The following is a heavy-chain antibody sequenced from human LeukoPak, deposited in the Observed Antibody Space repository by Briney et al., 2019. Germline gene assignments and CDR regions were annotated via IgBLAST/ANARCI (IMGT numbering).Heavy chain of an antibody. CDR2: ISGSGGST. J-gene: IGHJ4*02. D-gene: IGHD6-13*01. Sequence: GGSLRLSCAASGFTFNSYAMSWVRQAPGKGLEWVSAISGSGGSTYYADSVKGRFTISRDNSKNTLYLQMNSLRAEDTAVYYCAKFGYSSTWSEGYWRQGTLVTVSS. V-gene: IGHV3-23*01. CDR1: GFTFNSYA. CDR3: AKFGYSSTWSEGY.